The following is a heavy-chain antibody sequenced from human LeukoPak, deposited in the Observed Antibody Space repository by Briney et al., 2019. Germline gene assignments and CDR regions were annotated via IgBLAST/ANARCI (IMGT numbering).Heavy chain of an antibody. CDR2: FDHEDGET. J-gene: IGHJ6*02. D-gene: IGHD1-1*01. V-gene: IGHV1-24*01. CDR1: GYTLTELS. Sequence: ASVKVSCKGSGYTLTELSLHWVRQAPGKGLEWMGLFDHEDGETIYARKFQGRVTMTEDTSTDTAYMELSSLRSEDTAVYFCAVSLTTGGYYGMDVWGQGTTVTVSS. CDR3: AVSLTTGGYYGMDV.